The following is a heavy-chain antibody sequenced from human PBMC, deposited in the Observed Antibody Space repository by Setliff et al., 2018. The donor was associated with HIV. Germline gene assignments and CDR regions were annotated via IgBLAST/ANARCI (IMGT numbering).Heavy chain of an antibody. CDR1: GGSISSYY. CDR3: ARVDCSGGSCYSPAY. Sequence: PSETLSLTCTVSGGSISSYYWSWIRQPPGQGLEWIGSIYYSGGTNYNPSLKSRVTISLDTSKNQFSMNLTSVTAADTAVYYCARVDCSGGSCYSPAYWGQGTLVTVSS. J-gene: IGHJ4*02. V-gene: IGHV4-59*01. CDR2: IYYSGGT. D-gene: IGHD2-15*01.